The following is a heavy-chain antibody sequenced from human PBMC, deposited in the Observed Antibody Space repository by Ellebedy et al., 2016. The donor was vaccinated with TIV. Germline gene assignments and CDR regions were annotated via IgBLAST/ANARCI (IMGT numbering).Heavy chain of an antibody. CDR2: TTKSGDST. Sequence: PGGSLRLSCAASGFTFSSFAMSWVRQAPGKGLEWVSSTTKSGDSTYYADSVKGQFTISRDNSKNTLYLRMNSLRAEDTAVYYCAKASRSGTAWSDAFDIWGQGTMVTVSS. D-gene: IGHD1-1*01. J-gene: IGHJ3*02. V-gene: IGHV3-23*01. CDR3: AKASRSGTAWSDAFDI. CDR1: GFTFSSFA.